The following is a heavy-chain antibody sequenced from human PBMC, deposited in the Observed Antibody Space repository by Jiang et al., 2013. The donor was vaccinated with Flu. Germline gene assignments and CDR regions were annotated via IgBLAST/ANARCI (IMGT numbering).Heavy chain of an antibody. CDR3: ARASLFRGYDYFYYFDY. V-gene: IGHV4-59*01. CDR1: GGSISSYY. D-gene: IGHD5-12*01. CDR2: IYYSGST. J-gene: IGHJ4*02. Sequence: GSGLVKPSETLSLTCTVSGGSISSYYWSWIRQPPGKGLEWIGYIYYSGSTNYNPSLKSRVTISVDTSKNQFSLKLSSVTAADTAVYYCARASLFRGYDYFYYFDYWGQGTLVTVSS.